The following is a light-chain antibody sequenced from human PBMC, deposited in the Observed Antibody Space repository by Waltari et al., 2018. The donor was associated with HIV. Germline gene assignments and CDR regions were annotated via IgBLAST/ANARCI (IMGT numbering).Light chain of an antibody. CDR3: QQYNNWPPGT. CDR1: QRVSSD. V-gene: IGKV3-15*01. CDR2: NAS. Sequence: EILMTQSPATLSVPPGERVTLSCRASQRVSSDLTWYRQKPGQAPRLLIYNASTRASGPPGSFSGSGSGTECTLTSSSLQSEDFALYYCQQYNNWPPGTCGQGTKVEIK. J-gene: IGKJ1*01.